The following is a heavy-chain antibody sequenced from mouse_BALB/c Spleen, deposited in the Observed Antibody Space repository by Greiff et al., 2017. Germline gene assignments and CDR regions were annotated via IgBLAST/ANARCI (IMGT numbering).Heavy chain of an antibody. J-gene: IGHJ3*01. CDR3: TRPPYGSSYWLAY. CDR1: GYSFTSYW. D-gene: IGHD1-1*01. CDR2: IYPGNSDT. V-gene: IGHV1-5*01. Sequence: VQLKQSGPVLARPGASVTMSCKASGYSFTSYWMHWVKQRPGQGLEWIGAIYPGNSDTSYNQKFKGMAKLTAVTSASTAYMELSSLTNEDSAVYYCTRPPYGSSYWLAYWGQGTLVTVSA.